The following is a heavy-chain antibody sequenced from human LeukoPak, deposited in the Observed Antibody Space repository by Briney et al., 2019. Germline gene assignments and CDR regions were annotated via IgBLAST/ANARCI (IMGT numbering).Heavy chain of an antibody. CDR1: GYTFTGFY. CDR2: INPNSGDT. J-gene: IGHJ4*02. V-gene: IGHV1-2*02. D-gene: IGHD1-1*01. CDR3: AREDGLEPFDS. Sequence: ASVKVSCKASGYTFTGFYMHWVRQAPGQGLEWMGWINPNSGDTNYAQKFAGRVTMTRDTSINTAYMELNSLKFDDTAVYYCAREDGLEPFDSWGQGTLVSV.